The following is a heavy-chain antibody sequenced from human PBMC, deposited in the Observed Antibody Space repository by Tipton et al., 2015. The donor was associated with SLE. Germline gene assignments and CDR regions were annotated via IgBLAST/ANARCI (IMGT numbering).Heavy chain of an antibody. D-gene: IGHD6-13*01. CDR3: ARVTISSCRFDY. J-gene: IGHJ4*02. CDR2: MNPNSGNT. Sequence: QVQLVQSGAEVKKPGASVKVSCKASGYTFTSYDINWVRQATGQGLEWMGWMNPNSGNTGYEQKFQGRVTMTRNTSISTAYMELSSLRFEDTAVYYCARVTISSCRFDYSCQGTLVTVSS. CDR1: GYTFTSYD. V-gene: IGHV1-8*01.